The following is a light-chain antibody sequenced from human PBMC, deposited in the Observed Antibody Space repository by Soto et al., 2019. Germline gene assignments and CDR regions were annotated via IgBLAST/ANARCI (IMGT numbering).Light chain of an antibody. J-gene: IGLJ3*02. CDR1: SSDIGTYNY. CDR2: EVN. CDR3: SSYTTSNTWV. Sequence: QSALTQPASVSASPGQSITISCTGTSSDIGTYNYVSWYQLHPGKAPKLMIFEVNNRPSWVSNRFSGSKSGNTASLTVSGLQAEDEADYYCSSYTTSNTWVFGGGTKLTVL. V-gene: IGLV2-14*01.